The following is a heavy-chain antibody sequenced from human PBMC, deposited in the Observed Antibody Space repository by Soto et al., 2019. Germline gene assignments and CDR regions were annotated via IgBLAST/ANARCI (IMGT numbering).Heavy chain of an antibody. D-gene: IGHD6-19*01. CDR1: GFTFSSYS. Sequence: GGSLRLSCAASGFTFSSYSMNWVRQAPGKGLEWVSSISSNGSNIYYADYVKGRFTISRDNSKNSLYLQMNSLRTEDTALYYCAKDKFRYSSGWYGGGTDYWGQGTLVTVSS. V-gene: IGHV3-21*04. J-gene: IGHJ4*02. CDR3: AKDKFRYSSGWYGGGTDY. CDR2: ISSNGSNI.